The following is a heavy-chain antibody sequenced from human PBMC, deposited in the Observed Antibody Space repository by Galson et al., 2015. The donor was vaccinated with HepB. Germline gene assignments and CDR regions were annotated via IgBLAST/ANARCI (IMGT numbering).Heavy chain of an antibody. D-gene: IGHD6-13*01. J-gene: IGHJ4*02. Sequence: SVKVSCKASGYTFTSYYMHWVRQAPGQGLEWMGIINPSGGSTSYAQKFQGRVTMTRGTSTSTVYMELSSLRSEDTAVYYCARDLGSRRIAAAGTLDYWGQGTLVTVSS. CDR2: INPSGGST. CDR1: GYTFTSYY. CDR3: ARDLGSRRIAAAGTLDY. V-gene: IGHV1-46*01.